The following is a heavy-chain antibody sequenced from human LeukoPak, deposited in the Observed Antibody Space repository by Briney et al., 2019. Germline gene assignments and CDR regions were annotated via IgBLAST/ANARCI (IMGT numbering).Heavy chain of an antibody. D-gene: IGHD6-19*01. CDR2: IYSGGST. CDR3: ARENSGWYFDY. CDR1: GFTVSSNY. V-gene: IGHV3-66*01. Sequence: GGSLRLSCAASGFTVSSNYMSWVRQAPGKGLEWVSVIYSGGSTYYADSVKGRFTISRGNSKNTLYLQMNSLRAEDTAVYYCARENSGWYFDYWGQGTLVTVSS. J-gene: IGHJ4*02.